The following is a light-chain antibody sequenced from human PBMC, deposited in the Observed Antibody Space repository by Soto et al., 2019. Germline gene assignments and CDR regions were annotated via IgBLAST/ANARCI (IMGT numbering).Light chain of an antibody. Sequence: EIVLPQSPATLSLSPGERATLSCRASQSVSSYLAWYQQKPGQAPRLLIYDASNRATGIPARFSGSRYGKDFPHSISSAEPEDFGVYYRQHRGNWPSYIFGQGTKLEIK. J-gene: IGKJ2*01. CDR2: DAS. CDR3: QHRGNWPSYI. V-gene: IGKV3-11*01. CDR1: QSVSSY.